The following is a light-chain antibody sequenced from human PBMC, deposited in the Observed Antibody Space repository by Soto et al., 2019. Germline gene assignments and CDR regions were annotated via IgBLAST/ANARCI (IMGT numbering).Light chain of an antibody. V-gene: IGLV1-40*01. CDR3: VSYTSRTTYV. Sequence: QSELTEPPAVSGAPGRRVSISCTGSSANIGAAYNVDWYQQLPGTAPKLLIYGNNNRPSGVSNRFSGSKSGSTASLIISRLQTEDEADYYCVSYTSRTTYVFRTGTKVTV. J-gene: IGLJ1*01. CDR1: SANIGAAYN. CDR2: GNN.